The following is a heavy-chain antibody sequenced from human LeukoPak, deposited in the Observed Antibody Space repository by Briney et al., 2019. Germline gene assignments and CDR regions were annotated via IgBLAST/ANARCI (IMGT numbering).Heavy chain of an antibody. CDR3: ARASFRIVGAPIYYYFMHV. Sequence: GGSLRLGFAAPGFTLDDDVIASGRQGPGKGVGLVSGINWKGGSTGYADCVKGRFPISRDNPKNSLYLQMNNLQPENTALYYCARASFRIVGAPIYYYFMHVWGKGPTVTVSS. CDR1: GFTLDDDV. V-gene: IGHV3-20*03. CDR2: INWKGGST. D-gene: IGHD1-26*01. J-gene: IGHJ6*03.